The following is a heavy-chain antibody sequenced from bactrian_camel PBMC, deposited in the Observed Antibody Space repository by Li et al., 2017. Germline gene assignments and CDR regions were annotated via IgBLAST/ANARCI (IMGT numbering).Heavy chain of an antibody. J-gene: IGHJ4*01. CDR1: GIDFSNCG. Sequence: HVQLVESGGGSVQAGGSLKLSCAASGIDFSNCGMCWYRKAPGKERELVSTIRKDGSTTYADSVKGRLTISQGNAENTLYLQMNSLKSEDTAMYFCAARGLGADCSGPRRSLAEYVYWGQGTQVTVS. CDR2: IRKDGST. D-gene: IGHD3*01. V-gene: IGHV3S53*01. CDR3: AARGLGADCSGPRRSLAEYVY.